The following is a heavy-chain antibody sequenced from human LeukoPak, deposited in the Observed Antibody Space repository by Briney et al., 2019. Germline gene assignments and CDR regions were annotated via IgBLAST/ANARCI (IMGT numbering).Heavy chain of an antibody. CDR3: ATRYGSSHYYYLDV. D-gene: IGHD6-13*01. Sequence: ASVKVSCKASGYTFTGYYIHWVRQAPGQGLEWMGWINTNTGNPTYAQGFTGRFVFSLDTSVSTAYLQISSLKAEDTAVYYCATRYGSSHYYYLDVWGKGTMVTVSS. V-gene: IGHV7-4-1*02. CDR1: GYTFTGYY. CDR2: INTNTGNP. J-gene: IGHJ6*03.